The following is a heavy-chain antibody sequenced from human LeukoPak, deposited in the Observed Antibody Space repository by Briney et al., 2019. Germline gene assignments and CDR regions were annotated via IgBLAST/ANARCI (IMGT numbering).Heavy chain of an antibody. Sequence: SETLSLTCSVSGDSISIYYWSWIRQPPGKGLEWIGYIYNSGSTNYNPSLKSRVTISVGTSKNQFSLKLTSVTAADTAVYYCARVDSSGWYNWFDPWGQGTLVTVSS. D-gene: IGHD6-13*01. CDR3: ARVDSSGWYNWFDP. CDR1: GDSISIYY. J-gene: IGHJ5*02. CDR2: IYNSGST. V-gene: IGHV4-59*01.